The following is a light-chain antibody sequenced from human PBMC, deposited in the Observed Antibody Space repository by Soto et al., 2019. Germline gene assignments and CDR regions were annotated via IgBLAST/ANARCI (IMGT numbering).Light chain of an antibody. CDR2: AAS. Sequence: AIQMTQSPSSLSASVGDRVTITCRASQGIRNDLGWYQQKPGKAPKLLIYAASSLQSRVPSKFSGSGSGKDFTLTISSLQPEDFATYYCLQDYSYPWTFGQGTKVEI. CDR3: LQDYSYPWT. J-gene: IGKJ1*01. CDR1: QGIRND. V-gene: IGKV1-6*01.